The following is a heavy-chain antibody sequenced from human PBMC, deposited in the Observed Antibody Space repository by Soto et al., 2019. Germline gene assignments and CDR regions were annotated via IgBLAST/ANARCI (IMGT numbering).Heavy chain of an antibody. CDR3: GGDY. J-gene: IGHJ4*02. CDR1: GFTFSSYG. V-gene: IGHV3-30*03. CDR2: ISYDGSNK. Sequence: LSCAASGFTFSSYGMHWVRQAPGKGLEWVAVISYDGSNKYYADSVKGRFTISRDNSKNTLYLQMNSLRAEDTAVYYCGGDYWGQGTLVTVSS.